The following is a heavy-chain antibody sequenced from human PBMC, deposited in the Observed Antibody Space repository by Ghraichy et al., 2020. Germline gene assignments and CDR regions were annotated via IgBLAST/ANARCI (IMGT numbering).Heavy chain of an antibody. CDR1: GFIFSGYS. CDR3: ARDSGMTAADDY. Sequence: GGSLRLSCAASGFIFSGYSMNWVRQAPGKGLERISYITGSSGVIYYADSVKGRFTISRDNAKDSLYLQMNSLRGDDTAIYYCARDSGMTAADDYWGQGTLVTVSS. CDR2: ITGSSGVI. J-gene: IGHJ4*02. V-gene: IGHV3-48*04. D-gene: IGHD6-13*01.